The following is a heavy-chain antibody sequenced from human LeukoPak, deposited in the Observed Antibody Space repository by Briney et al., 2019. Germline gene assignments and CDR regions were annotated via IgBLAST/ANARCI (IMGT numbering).Heavy chain of an antibody. V-gene: IGHV5-10-1*01. CDR1: GYSFTSYW. J-gene: IGHJ6*02. CDR2: IDPSNSYT. Sequence: PGASLKISCKGSGYSFTSYWISWVRQLPGKGLEWMGRIDPSNSYTNYSPAFQGRVTISADKSISTAYLQWSSLKASATAMYYCARSAGMDIWGQGTTVTVSS. CDR3: ARSAGMDI.